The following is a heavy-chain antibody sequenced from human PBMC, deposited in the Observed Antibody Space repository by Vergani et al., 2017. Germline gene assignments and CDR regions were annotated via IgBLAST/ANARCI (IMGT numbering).Heavy chain of an antibody. D-gene: IGHD2-2*01. CDR2: ISWDGGST. CDR3: AKDAYCSSTSCYEDYYYGMDV. CDR1: GFTFDDYT. J-gene: IGHJ6*02. V-gene: IGHV3-43*01. Sequence: EVQLVESGGVVVQPGGSLRLSCAASGFTFDDYTMHWVRQAPGKGLEWVSLISWDGGSTYYADSVKGRFTISRDNSKNSLYLQMNSLRTEDTALYYCAKDAYCSSTSCYEDYYYGMDVWGQGTTVTVSS.